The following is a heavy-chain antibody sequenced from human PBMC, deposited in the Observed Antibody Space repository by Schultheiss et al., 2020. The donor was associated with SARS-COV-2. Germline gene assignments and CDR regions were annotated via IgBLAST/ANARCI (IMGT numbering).Heavy chain of an antibody. CDR2: IYHSGST. V-gene: IGHV4-59*08. D-gene: IGHD6-13*01. CDR3: ARHASGSSWNKSYYYYYVDV. Sequence: SETLSLTCTVSGGSISSYYWRWIRQPPGKGLEWIGEIYHSGSTNYNPSLKSRVTISVDTSKNQFSLKLSSVTAADTAVYYCARHASGSSWNKSYYYYYVDVWGKGTTVTVSS. J-gene: IGHJ6*03. CDR1: GGSISSYY.